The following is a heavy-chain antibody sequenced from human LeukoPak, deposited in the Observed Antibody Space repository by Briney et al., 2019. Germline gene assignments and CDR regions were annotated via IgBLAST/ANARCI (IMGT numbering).Heavy chain of an antibody. CDR3: ARAPYGSGNNWFDP. J-gene: IGHJ5*02. CDR1: GGTFSSYA. Sequence: SVKVSFKASGGTFSSYAISWVRQAPGQGREWMGGIIPILGIANYAQKFQGRVTITADKSTSTPYMELSSLRSEDTAVYYCARAPYGSGNNWFDPWGQGTLVTVSS. D-gene: IGHD3-10*01. V-gene: IGHV1-69*10. CDR2: IIPILGIA.